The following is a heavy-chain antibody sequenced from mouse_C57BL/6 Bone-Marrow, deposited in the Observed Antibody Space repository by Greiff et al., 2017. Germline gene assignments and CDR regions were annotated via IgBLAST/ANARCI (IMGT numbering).Heavy chain of an antibody. CDR1: GFSLTSYG. J-gene: IGHJ3*01. CDR2: IWGVGST. Sequence: VQVVESGPGLVAPSHSLSITCTVSGFSLTSYGVDWVRQSPGQGLEWLGVIWGVGSTNYNSALKSRLGISKDNSKSQVFLKMNSLQTDDTAMYYCASLRRRAYWGQGTLVTVSA. CDR3: ASLRRRAY. V-gene: IGHV2-6*01. D-gene: IGHD2-12*01.